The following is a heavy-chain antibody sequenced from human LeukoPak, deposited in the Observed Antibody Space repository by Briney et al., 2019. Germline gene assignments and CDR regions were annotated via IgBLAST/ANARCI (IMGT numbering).Heavy chain of an antibody. Sequence: PSETLSLTCTASGGSISSYYWSWIRQPPGKGLEWIGYIYYSGSTNYNPSLKSRVTISVDTSKNQFSLKLSSVTAADTAVYYCARVSGSYFSYYFDYWGQGTLVTVSS. D-gene: IGHD1-26*01. J-gene: IGHJ4*02. CDR3: ARVSGSYFSYYFDY. CDR2: IYYSGST. CDR1: GGSISSYY. V-gene: IGHV4-59*01.